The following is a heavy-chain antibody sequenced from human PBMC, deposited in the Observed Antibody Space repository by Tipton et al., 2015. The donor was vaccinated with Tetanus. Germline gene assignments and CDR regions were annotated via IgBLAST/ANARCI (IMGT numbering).Heavy chain of an antibody. D-gene: IGHD3-10*01. CDR3: ARSPRITMVRGVIRGWFDP. CDR1: GGSFSGYC. J-gene: IGHJ5*02. Sequence: TLSLTCAVYGGSFSGYCWSWIRQPPGKGLEWIGEINHSGSTNYNPSLKSRVTTSVDTSKNQLSLKLSSVTAADTAVYYCARSPRITMVRGVIRGWFDPWGQGTLVTVSS. V-gene: IGHV4-34*01. CDR2: INHSGST.